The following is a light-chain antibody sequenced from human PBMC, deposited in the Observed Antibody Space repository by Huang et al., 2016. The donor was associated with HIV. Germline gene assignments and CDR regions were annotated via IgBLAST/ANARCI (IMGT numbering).Light chain of an antibody. CDR3: QQYGNAPPYT. CDR2: GTT. CDR1: QTISSNY. V-gene: IGKV3-20*01. Sequence: EVVLTQSPGPLSLSPGERATLSCRASQTISSNYFACYQQKPGQAPRLLIYGTTNRATGSPDRFSGSGSGTDCTLTISRLEPEDYAVYYCQQYGNAPPYTFGQGTTLDIK. J-gene: IGKJ2*01.